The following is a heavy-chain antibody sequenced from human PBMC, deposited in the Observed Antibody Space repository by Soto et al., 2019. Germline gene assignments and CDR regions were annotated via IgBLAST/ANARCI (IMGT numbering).Heavy chain of an antibody. J-gene: IGHJ5*02. D-gene: IGHD3-3*01. Sequence: ASVKVCCKASGYTFTSYGISWVRQAPGQGLEWMGWISAYNGNTNYAQKLQGRVTMTTDTSTSTAYMELRSLRSDDTAVYYCARDPKGYYDFWSGYYTVDWFYPWGQGTLVTVSS. CDR3: ARDPKGYYDFWSGYYTVDWFYP. CDR1: GYTFTSYG. CDR2: ISAYNGNT. V-gene: IGHV1-18*01.